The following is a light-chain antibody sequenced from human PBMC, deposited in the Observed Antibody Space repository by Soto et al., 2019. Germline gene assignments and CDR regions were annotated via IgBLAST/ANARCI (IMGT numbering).Light chain of an antibody. J-gene: IGKJ1*01. Sequence: EIVLTQSPATLSVSPGERATLSCRASQRVSSKSAWYQQKPGQAPRVLIYGASTRATGIPARFSGSGSGTEFTLTISSLHSEDFAVYYCQQYNDWHPTWTFCQGIKVDIK. CDR2: GAS. V-gene: IGKV3-15*01. CDR3: QQYNDWHPTWT. CDR1: QRVSSK.